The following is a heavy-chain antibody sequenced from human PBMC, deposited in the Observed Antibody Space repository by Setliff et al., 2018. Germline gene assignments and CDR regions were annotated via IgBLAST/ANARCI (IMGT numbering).Heavy chain of an antibody. CDR2: IYTSWST. V-gene: IGHV4-61*09. J-gene: IGHJ6*03. CDR1: DDSISSRHSY. Sequence: KAPETRSLTCTVSDDSISSRHSYWSWIRQHAGNGLEWLGQIYTSWSTNYNPSLKYRVTLSIDASKKQFSLKLTYVTAADTAVYYCARMSGFLYMDVWGKGTTVTVSS. CDR3: ARMSGFLYMDV. D-gene: IGHD3-3*01.